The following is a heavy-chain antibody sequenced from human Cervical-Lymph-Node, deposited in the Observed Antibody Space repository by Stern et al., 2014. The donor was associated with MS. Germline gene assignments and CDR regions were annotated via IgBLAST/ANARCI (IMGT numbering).Heavy chain of an antibody. CDR2: IWYDGSNK. V-gene: IGHV3-33*01. J-gene: IGHJ6*02. CDR3: ATSGYDSYYGMDV. D-gene: IGHD5-12*01. Sequence: QVQLVQSGGGVVQPGRSLRLSCAASGFTFSSYGMHWVRQAPGKGLEWAAVIWYDGSNKYYADSVKGRFTISRDNSKNTLYLQMNSLRAEDTAVYYCATSGYDSYYGMDVWGQGTTVTVSS. CDR1: GFTFSSYG.